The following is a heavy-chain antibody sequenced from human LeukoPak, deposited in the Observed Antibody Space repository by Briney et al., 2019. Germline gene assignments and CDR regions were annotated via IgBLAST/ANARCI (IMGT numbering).Heavy chain of an antibody. CDR1: GGTFSSYA. J-gene: IGHJ4*02. D-gene: IGHD6-13*01. CDR3: ARAGVYSSSWYIIDY. CDR2: IIPIFGTA. V-gene: IGHV1-69*01. Sequence: SEKVSCKASGGTFSSYAISWVRQAPGQGLEWMGGIIPIFGTANYAQKFQGRVTITADESTSTAYMELSSLRSEDTAVYYCARAGVYSSSWYIIDYWGQGTLGTVSS.